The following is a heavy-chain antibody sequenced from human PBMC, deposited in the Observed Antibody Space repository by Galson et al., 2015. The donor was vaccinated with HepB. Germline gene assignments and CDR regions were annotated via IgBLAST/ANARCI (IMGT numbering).Heavy chain of an antibody. CDR1: GYTFSSYA. D-gene: IGHD5-24*01. CDR2: ISYDGSNK. CDR3: ARSRGGWLQRGWYFDL. Sequence: SCKASGYTFSSYAMHWVRQAPGKGLEWVAVISYDGSNKYYADSVKGRFTISRDNSKNTLYLQMNSLRAEDTAVYYCARSRGGWLQRGWYFDLWGRGTLVTVSS. V-gene: IGHV3-30-3*01. J-gene: IGHJ2*01.